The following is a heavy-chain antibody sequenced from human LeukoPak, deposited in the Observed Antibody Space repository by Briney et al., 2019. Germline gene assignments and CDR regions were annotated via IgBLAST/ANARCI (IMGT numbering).Heavy chain of an antibody. CDR3: ARGVPAAFDY. J-gene: IGHJ4*02. CDR1: GGSISSYY. CDR2: IYYSGST. Sequence: SETLSLTCTVSGGSISSYYWSWIWQPPGKGLEWIGYIYYSGSTNYNPSLKSRATISVDTSKNQFSLKLSSVTAADTAVYYCARGVPAAFDYWGQGTLVTVSS. D-gene: IGHD2-2*01. V-gene: IGHV4-59*08.